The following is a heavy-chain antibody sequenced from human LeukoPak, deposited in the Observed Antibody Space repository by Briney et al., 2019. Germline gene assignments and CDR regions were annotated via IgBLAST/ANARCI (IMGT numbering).Heavy chain of an antibody. CDR2: ISTGSSTT. D-gene: IGHD4-23*01. Sequence: PGGSLRLSCAASGFTFSSYAMSWVRQAPGKGLEWVSYISTGSSTTYYADSVKGRFTISRDNVENSLYLQMNSLRDEDTAVYYRARVAAGYSVNYFDYWGQGTLVTVSS. J-gene: IGHJ4*02. CDR1: GFTFSSYA. CDR3: ARVAAGYSVNYFDY. V-gene: IGHV3-48*02.